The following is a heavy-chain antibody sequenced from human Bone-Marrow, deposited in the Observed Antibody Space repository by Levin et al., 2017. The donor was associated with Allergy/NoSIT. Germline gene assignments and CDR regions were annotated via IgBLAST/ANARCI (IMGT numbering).Heavy chain of an antibody. CDR2: ISHDGTNK. CDR1: GFTFSNYG. D-gene: IGHD3-10*01. CDR3: AKVPAVGSYLKYYFDY. J-gene: IGHJ4*02. V-gene: IGHV3-30*18. Sequence: LSLTCGASGFTFSNYGMHWVRQAPGKGLEWVAVISHDGTNKYYADSLKGRFTISRDNSRNTLYLQIHSLRPEDTAVYYCAKVPAVGSYLKYYFDYWGQGTLVTVSS.